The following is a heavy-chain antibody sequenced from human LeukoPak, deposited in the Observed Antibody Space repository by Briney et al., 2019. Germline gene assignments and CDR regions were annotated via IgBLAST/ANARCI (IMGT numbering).Heavy chain of an antibody. J-gene: IGHJ6*03. CDR2: ISSSSTTI. V-gene: IGHV3-48*03. CDR1: GFTFISYE. Sequence: PGGSLRLSCAASGFTFISYEMNWVRQAPGKGLEWVSYISSSSTTIYYADSVKGRFTISRDNAKNSLYLQMNSLRAEDTAVYYCARDATRKDYYYYYYMDVWGKGTTVTVSS. D-gene: IGHD1-14*01. CDR3: ARDATRKDYYYYYYMDV.